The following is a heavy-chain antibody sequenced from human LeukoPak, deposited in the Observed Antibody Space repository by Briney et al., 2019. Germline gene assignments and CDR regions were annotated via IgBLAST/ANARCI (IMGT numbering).Heavy chain of an antibody. V-gene: IGHV4-34*01. CDR2: INHSGST. J-gene: IGHJ4*02. CDR3: ARMGYYIWGSYRYTPRPHYFDY. Sequence: SETLSLTCAVYGGSFSGYYWSWIRQPPGKGLEWIGEINHSGSTNYNPSLKSRVTISVDTSKNQFSLKLSSVTAADTAVYYCARMGYYIWGSYRYTPRPHYFDYWGQGTLVTVSS. D-gene: IGHD3-16*02. CDR1: GGSFSGYY.